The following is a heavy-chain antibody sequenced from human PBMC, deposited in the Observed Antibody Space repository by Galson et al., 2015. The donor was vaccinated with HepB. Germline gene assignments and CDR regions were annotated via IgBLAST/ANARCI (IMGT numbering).Heavy chain of an antibody. CDR1: GGTFSSYT. CDR2: IIPILGIA. CDR3: ARDLGSSGWYDY. Sequence: SVKVSCKASGGTFSSYTISWVRQAPGQGLEWMGRIIPILGIANYAQKFQGRVTITADKSTSTAYMELSSLRSEDTAVYYCARDLGSSGWYDYWGQGTLVTVSS. V-gene: IGHV1-69*04. D-gene: IGHD6-19*01. J-gene: IGHJ4*02.